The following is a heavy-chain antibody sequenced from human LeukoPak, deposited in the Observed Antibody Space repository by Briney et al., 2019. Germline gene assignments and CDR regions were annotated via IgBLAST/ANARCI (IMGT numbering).Heavy chain of an antibody. CDR3: ARDAPQTMVRGGGYYYGMDV. D-gene: IGHD3-10*01. Sequence: DSVRGRFTISRDNSKNTLYLQMNSLRAEDTAVYYCARDAPQTMVRGGGYYYGMDVWGQGTTVTVSS. J-gene: IGHJ6*02. V-gene: IGHV3-30*01.